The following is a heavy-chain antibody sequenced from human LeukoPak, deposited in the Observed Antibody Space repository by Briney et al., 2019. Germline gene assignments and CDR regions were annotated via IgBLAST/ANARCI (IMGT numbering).Heavy chain of an antibody. CDR3: ARGLGGSYYFDH. CDR2: IIHSGGT. D-gene: IGHD1-26*01. Sequence: SETLSVTCAVYGGSFSGYYWSWIRQPPGKGLDWIGEIIHSGGTNYNPSLKSRVTISVDTSKNQFSLNLNSINAADTAVYYCARGLGGSYYFDHWGQGTLVTVSS. V-gene: IGHV4-34*01. CDR1: GGSFSGYY. J-gene: IGHJ4*02.